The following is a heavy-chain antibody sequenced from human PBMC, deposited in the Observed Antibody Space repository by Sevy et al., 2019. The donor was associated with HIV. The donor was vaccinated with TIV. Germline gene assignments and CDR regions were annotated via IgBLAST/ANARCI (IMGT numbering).Heavy chain of an antibody. CDR3: ARSPPVVVVPGAPNWFDP. CDR2: INESGII. CDR1: DGSFSGYY. Sequence: SETLSLTCAVHDGSFSGYYWNWIRQLPGKGLEWIGEINESGIIYYNPSLKSRVTISVDTSKKQFSLKLNSVTAADTAVYFCARSPPVVVVPGAPNWFDPWGQGTLVTVSS. V-gene: IGHV4-34*01. D-gene: IGHD2-2*01. J-gene: IGHJ5*02.